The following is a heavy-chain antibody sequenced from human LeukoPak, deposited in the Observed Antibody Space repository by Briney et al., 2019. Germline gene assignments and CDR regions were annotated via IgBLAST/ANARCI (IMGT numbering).Heavy chain of an antibody. CDR3: ARKSDLLMVRGGDC. J-gene: IGHJ4*02. V-gene: IGHV3-66*01. CDR2: IYSGGNT. Sequence: GGSLRLSCAASGFTVSNNFMTWVRQAPGKGPECVSVIYSGGNTYYADSVKGRFTISRDNSKNTLYLQMNSLRAEDTAVYYCARKSDLLMVRGGDCWGQGALVTVSS. CDR1: GFTVSNNF. D-gene: IGHD3-10*01.